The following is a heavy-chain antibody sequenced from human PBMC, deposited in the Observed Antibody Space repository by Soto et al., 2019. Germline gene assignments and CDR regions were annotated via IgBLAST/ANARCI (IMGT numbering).Heavy chain of an antibody. CDR2: IIPIFGTA. V-gene: IGHV1-69*13. CDR1: GGTFSSYA. J-gene: IGHJ3*02. CDR3: AREASLGYSPPNAFDI. D-gene: IGHD5-18*01. Sequence: SVKVSCKASGGTFSSYAISWVRQAPGQGLEWMGGIIPIFGTANYAQKFQGRVTITADESTSTAYMELSGLRSEDTAVYYCAREASLGYSPPNAFDIWGQGTMVTVSS.